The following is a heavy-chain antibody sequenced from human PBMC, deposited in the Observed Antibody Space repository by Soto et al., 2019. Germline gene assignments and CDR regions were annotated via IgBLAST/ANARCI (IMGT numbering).Heavy chain of an antibody. CDR2: ISSSGSTI. D-gene: IGHD6-13*01. Sequence: EVQLVESGGGLVQPGGSLRLSCAASGFTFSSYEMNWVRQAPGKGLEWVSYISSSGSTIYYADSVKGRFTISRDNAKNSLYLQMNSLRAEDTAVYYCAKVYSSSPHFDYWGQGTLVTVSS. CDR3: AKVYSSSPHFDY. V-gene: IGHV3-48*03. J-gene: IGHJ4*02. CDR1: GFTFSSYE.